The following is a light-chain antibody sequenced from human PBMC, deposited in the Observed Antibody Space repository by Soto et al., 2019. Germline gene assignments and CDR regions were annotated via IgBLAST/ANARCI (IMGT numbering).Light chain of an antibody. J-gene: IGKJ5*01. CDR2: AAS. Sequence: DIQMTQSPSSLSASVGDRVTITCRASQSISSYLNWYQQKPGQDPKLLIYAASSLQSGVPSRFSGSGSGTDFTLNISSLQPEDFATYYCQPSYSSLTFGQGTRLEIK. CDR3: QPSYSSLT. V-gene: IGKV1-39*01. CDR1: QSISSY.